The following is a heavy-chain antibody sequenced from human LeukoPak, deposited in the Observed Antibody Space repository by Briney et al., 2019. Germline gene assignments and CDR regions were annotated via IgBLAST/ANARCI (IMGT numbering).Heavy chain of an antibody. CDR1: GYSITSGSY. D-gene: IGHD3-10*01. V-gene: IGHV4-38-2*02. CDR2: MYHSGST. J-gene: IGHJ5*02. Sequence: SSETLSLTCTVSGYSITSGSYWGWIRQPPGKGLEWIGSMYHSGSTYYNPSLKSRVTISVDTSKNQFSLKLSSVTAADTAVYYCARGRGEGRGIAMVRGVRAPSYNWFDPWGHGTQVTVSS. CDR3: ARGRGEGRGIAMVRGVRAPSYNWFDP.